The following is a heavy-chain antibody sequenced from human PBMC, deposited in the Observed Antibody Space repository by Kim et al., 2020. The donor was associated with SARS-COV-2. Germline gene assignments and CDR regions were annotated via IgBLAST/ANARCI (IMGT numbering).Heavy chain of an antibody. D-gene: IGHD3-9*01. CDR2: INHSGNT. CDR3: SRNAFLTCYLPDC. V-gene: IGHV4-34*01. J-gene: IGHJ4*02. CDR1: GWSFSSYY. Sequence: SETLSLTCAVYGWSFSSYYWSWIRQPPGKGLEWIGEINHSGNTNYNPSLKSRVTLSIDTSNNKFFLKVTSVTAADAAVYYCSRNAFLTCYLPDCWGQGT.